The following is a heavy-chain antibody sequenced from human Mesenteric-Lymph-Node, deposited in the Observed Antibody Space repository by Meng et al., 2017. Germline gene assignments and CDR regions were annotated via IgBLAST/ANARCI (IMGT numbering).Heavy chain of an antibody. D-gene: IGHD3-10*01. CDR3: ARGHYGSGSPQVSDP. J-gene: IGHJ5*02. CDR1: GGSFSGYY. Sequence: HVELPPGCEGLLNPSETLHPTCAVYGGSFSGYYWSWIRQPPGKGLEWIGEINHSGSTNYNPSLKSRVTISVDTSKNQFSLKLSSVTAADTAVYYCARGHYGSGSPQVSDPWGQGTLVTVSS. V-gene: IGHV4-34*01. CDR2: INHSGST.